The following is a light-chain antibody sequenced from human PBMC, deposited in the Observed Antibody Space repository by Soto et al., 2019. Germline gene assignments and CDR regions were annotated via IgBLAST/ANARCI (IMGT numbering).Light chain of an antibody. V-gene: IGLV2-14*01. CDR1: PRAVGGYNY. CDR3: SSYTISSTYV. J-gene: IGLJ1*01. CDR2: DVS. Sequence: AQPAPLAGASWQSITISRTGTPRAVGGYNYVSWYQQHPGKAPTLMIYDVSNRPSGVSNRFSGSKSGNTASLTISGLQAEDEADYYCSSYTISSTYVFGTGTKVTVL.